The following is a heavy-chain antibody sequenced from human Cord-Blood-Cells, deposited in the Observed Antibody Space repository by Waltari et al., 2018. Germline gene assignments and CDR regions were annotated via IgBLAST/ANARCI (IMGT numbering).Heavy chain of an antibody. D-gene: IGHD6-13*01. CDR1: GGSFSGYY. CDR2: INHSGST. V-gene: IGHV4-34*01. Sequence: QVQLQQWGAGLLKPSETLSLTCAVYGGSFSGYYWSWIRQPPGKGLGWIGEINHSGSTNYNPSLKSRVTISVDTSKNQFSLKLSSVTAADTAVYYCARGPRIAAADDWYFDLWGRGTLVTVSS. CDR3: ARGPRIAAADDWYFDL. J-gene: IGHJ2*01.